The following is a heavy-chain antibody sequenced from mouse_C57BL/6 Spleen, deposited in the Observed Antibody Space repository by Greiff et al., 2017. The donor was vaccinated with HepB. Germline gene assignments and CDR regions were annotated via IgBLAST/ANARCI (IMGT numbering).Heavy chain of an antibody. CDR1: GYTFTDYE. CDR2: IDPETGGT. CDR3: TRRGYDGYRYYAMDY. V-gene: IGHV1-15*01. J-gene: IGHJ4*01. D-gene: IGHD2-3*01. Sequence: VQLQESGAELVRPGASVTLSCKASGYTFTDYEMHWVKQTPVHGLEWIGAIDPETGGTAYNQKFKGKAILTADKSSSTAYMELRSLTSEDSAVYYCTRRGYDGYRYYAMDYWGQGTSVTVSS.